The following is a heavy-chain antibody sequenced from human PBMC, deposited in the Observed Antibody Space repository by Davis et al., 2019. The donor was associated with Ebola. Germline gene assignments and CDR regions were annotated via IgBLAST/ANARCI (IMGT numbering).Heavy chain of an antibody. J-gene: IGHJ4*02. Sequence: GESLKISCIASGFTSSAYWMAWVRQAPGKGLEWVSSISSSSSYIYYADSVKGRFTISRDNAKNSLYLQMNSLRAEDTAVYYWAGDRVVGGYEYPFEYWAKGPLVPVSS. V-gene: IGHV3-21*01. CDR2: ISSSSSYI. D-gene: IGHD5-12*01. CDR3: AGDRVVGGYEYPFEY. CDR1: GFTSSAYW.